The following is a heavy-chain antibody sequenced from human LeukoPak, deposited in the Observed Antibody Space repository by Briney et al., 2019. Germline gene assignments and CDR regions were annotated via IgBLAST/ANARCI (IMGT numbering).Heavy chain of an antibody. Sequence: GRSLRLSCAASGFTFSSYGMHWVRQTPGMGLEWVAVISYDGSNKYCADSVKGRFTISRDNSKNTLYLQMNSLRAEDTAVYYCAKDDFGDYGDAFEIWGQGTMVTVSS. CDR1: GFTFSSYG. CDR2: ISYDGSNK. CDR3: AKDDFGDYGDAFEI. V-gene: IGHV3-30*18. J-gene: IGHJ3*02. D-gene: IGHD4-17*01.